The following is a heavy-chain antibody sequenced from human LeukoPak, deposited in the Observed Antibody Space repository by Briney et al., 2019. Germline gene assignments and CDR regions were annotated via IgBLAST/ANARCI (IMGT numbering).Heavy chain of an antibody. CDR2: ISYDGSNK. Sequence: GGSLRLSCAASGFTFSSYAMHWVRQAPGKGLEWVAVISYDGSNKYYADSVKGRFTISRDNSKNTLYLQMNSLTAADTAVYYCARGWEWAALEPQTPSPKEGNSFDYWGQGTLVTVSS. CDR3: ARGWEWAALEPQTPSPKEGNSFDY. D-gene: IGHD3-3*01. J-gene: IGHJ4*02. CDR1: GFTFSSYA. V-gene: IGHV3-30-3*01.